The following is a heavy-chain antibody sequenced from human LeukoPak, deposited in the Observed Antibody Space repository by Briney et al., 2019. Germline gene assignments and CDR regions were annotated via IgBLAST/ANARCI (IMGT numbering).Heavy chain of an antibody. Sequence: PSETLSLTCTVSGGSISSSSYYWSWIRQPPGKGLEWIGSIYYSGSTYYNPSLKSRVTISVDTSKNQFSLQLSSVTAADTATYYCATPYCSSISCLDVFNVWGQGTRVTVSS. CDR3: ATPYCSSISCLDVFNV. J-gene: IGHJ3*01. CDR2: IYYSGST. D-gene: IGHD2-2*01. CDR1: GGSISSSSYY. V-gene: IGHV4-39*07.